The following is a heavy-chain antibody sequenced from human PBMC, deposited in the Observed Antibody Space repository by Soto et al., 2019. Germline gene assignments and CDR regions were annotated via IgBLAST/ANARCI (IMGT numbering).Heavy chain of an antibody. CDR3: ARGGYSSSWEDYYYYGMDV. J-gene: IGHJ6*02. CDR2: ISYDGSNK. D-gene: IGHD6-13*01. Sequence: GGSLRLSCAASGFTFSSYAMHWVRQAPGKGLEWVAVISYDGSNKYYADSVKGRFTISRDNSKNTLYLQMNSLRAEDTAVYYCARGGYSSSWEDYYYYGMDVWGQGTTVTVSS. V-gene: IGHV3-30-3*01. CDR1: GFTFSSYA.